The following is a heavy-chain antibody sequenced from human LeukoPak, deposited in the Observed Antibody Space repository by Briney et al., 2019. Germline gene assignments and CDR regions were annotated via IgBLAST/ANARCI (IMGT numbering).Heavy chain of an antibody. J-gene: IGHJ5*02. CDR3: ARREIVVVPAARGRFDP. CDR2: IYYSGSI. CDR1: GGSISSSSYY. D-gene: IGHD2-2*01. V-gene: IGHV4-39*01. Sequence: PSETLSLTCTVSGGSISSSSYYWGWIRQPPGKGLEWIGSIYYSGSIYYNPSLKSRVTISVDTSKNQFSLKLSSVTAADTAVYYCARREIVVVPAARGRFDPWGQGTLVTVSS.